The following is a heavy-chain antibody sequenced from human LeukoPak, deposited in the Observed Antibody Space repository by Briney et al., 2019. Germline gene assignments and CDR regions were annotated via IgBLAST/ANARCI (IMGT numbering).Heavy chain of an antibody. CDR2: IIPIFGTA. V-gene: IGHV1-69*01. Sequence: ASVKVSCKASGGTFSSYAISWVRQAPGQGLEWMGGIIPIFGTANYAQKFQGRVTITADESTSTAYMELSSLRSEDTAVYYCARVPNCSSTSCLHYYYYMDVWGKGTTVTVSS. J-gene: IGHJ6*03. D-gene: IGHD2-2*01. CDR1: GGTFSSYA. CDR3: ARVPNCSSTSCLHYYYYMDV.